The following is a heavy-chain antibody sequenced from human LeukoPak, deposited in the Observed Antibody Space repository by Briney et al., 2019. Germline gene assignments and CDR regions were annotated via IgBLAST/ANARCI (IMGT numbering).Heavy chain of an antibody. CDR3: ARKGDALDI. CDR2: INQDESEK. J-gene: IGHJ3*02. Sequence: GGSLRLSCAASGFTFTNAWMSWVRQAPGKGLEWVANINQDESEKYYVDSVKGRFTISRDNAKNSLYLQMSSLRGEDTAVYYCARKGDALDIWGQGTMVTVSS. CDR1: GFTFTNAW. V-gene: IGHV3-7*01.